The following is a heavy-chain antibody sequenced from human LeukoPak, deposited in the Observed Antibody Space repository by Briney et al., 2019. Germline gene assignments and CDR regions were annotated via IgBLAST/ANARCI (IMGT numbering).Heavy chain of an antibody. Sequence: PSETLSLTCTVSGGSISRDYWSWIRQPPGKGLEWIGYIYYSGSTNYNPSLKSRVTISVDTSKNQFSLKLSSVTAADTAVYYCARVAAAGPVNYWGQGTLVTVSS. CDR3: ARVAAAGPVNY. J-gene: IGHJ4*02. D-gene: IGHD6-13*01. CDR2: IYYSGST. CDR1: GGSISRDY. V-gene: IGHV4-59*01.